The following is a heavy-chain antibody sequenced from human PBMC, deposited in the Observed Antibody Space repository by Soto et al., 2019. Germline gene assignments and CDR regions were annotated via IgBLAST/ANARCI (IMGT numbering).Heavy chain of an antibody. D-gene: IGHD1-26*01. Sequence: ASVKFYCKASGYTFTSYGFSWVRQAPGQGLEWMGWISAYNGDTNYPQKFQARVTMTTDTSTSTAYLDLRSLRSDDTAVYYCARSSGTYPPSRYYYGLDVWGQGTTVTVSS. V-gene: IGHV1-18*01. CDR2: ISAYNGDT. CDR1: GYTFTSYG. CDR3: ARSSGTYPPSRYYYGLDV. J-gene: IGHJ6*02.